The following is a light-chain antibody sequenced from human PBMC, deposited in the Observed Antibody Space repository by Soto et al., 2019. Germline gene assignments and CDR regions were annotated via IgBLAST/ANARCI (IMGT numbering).Light chain of an antibody. V-gene: IGKV2D-29*01. Sequence: DIVMTQTPLSLSVTPGQPASISCKSSQSLLHSDGKTSLYWYLQKPGQPPQLLSYEVSNRFSGVLERFSGSGSGSGVTLKISRVEGEDVGDHYCMHRIQLPGFGGRTKVEIK. J-gene: IGKJ4*01. CDR2: EVS. CDR1: QSLLHSDGKTS. CDR3: MHRIQLPG.